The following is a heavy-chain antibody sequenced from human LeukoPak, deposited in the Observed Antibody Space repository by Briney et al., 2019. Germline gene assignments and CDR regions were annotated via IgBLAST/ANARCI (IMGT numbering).Heavy chain of an antibody. CDR2: ISGSGGST. V-gene: IGHV3-23*01. CDR1: GFTFSSYA. D-gene: IGHD3-10*01. CDR3: AKSPGWVVGSLDY. Sequence: GGSLRLSCAASGFTFSSYAVSWVRQAPGKGLEWVSAISGSGGSTYYADSVKGRFTISRDNSKNTLYLQMNSLRAEDTAVYYCAKSPGWVVGSLDYWGQGTLVTVSS. J-gene: IGHJ4*02.